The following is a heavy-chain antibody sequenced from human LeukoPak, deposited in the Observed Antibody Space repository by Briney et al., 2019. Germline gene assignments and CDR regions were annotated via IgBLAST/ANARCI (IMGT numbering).Heavy chain of an antibody. CDR3: ASIADYGDYVGY. V-gene: IGHV3-23*01. CDR2: ISGSGGST. D-gene: IGHD4-17*01. Sequence: GGSLRLSCAASGFTFSSYAMSWVRQAPGKGLEWVSAISGSGGSTYYADSVKGRFTTSRDNSKNTLYLQMNSLRAEDTAVYYCASIADYGDYVGYWGQGTLVTVSS. CDR1: GFTFSSYA. J-gene: IGHJ4*02.